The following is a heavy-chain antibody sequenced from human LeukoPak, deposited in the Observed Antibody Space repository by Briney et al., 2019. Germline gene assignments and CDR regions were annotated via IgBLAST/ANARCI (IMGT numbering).Heavy chain of an antibody. Sequence: ASVKVSCKASGYTFTGYFMHWVRQAPEQGREWMGWINPNTGNTKYAQRFQGSVTMTRDMSISTAYMELSRLRSDDTAVFYCARQYSSGWYFDYWGQGILVTVSS. CDR3: ARQYSSGWYFDY. J-gene: IGHJ4*02. CDR2: INPNTGNT. V-gene: IGHV1-2*02. D-gene: IGHD6-19*01. CDR1: GYTFTGYF.